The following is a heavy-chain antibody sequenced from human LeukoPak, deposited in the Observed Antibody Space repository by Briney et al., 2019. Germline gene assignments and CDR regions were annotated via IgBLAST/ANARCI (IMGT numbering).Heavy chain of an antibody. D-gene: IGHD6-6*01. CDR2: ISYDGSNK. CDR1: GFTFSSYA. J-gene: IGHJ4*02. Sequence: GGSLRLSCAASGFTFSSYAMHWVRQAPGKGLEWVADISYDGSNKYYVDSVKGRFTISRDNSKNTLYLQMNSLRAEDTAVYYCARSSSSSSVSGNFDYWGQGTLVTVSS. V-gene: IGHV3-30*01. CDR3: ARSSSSSSVSGNFDY.